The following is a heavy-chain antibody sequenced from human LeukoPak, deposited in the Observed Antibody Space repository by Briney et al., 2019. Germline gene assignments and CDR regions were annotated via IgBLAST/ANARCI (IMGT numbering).Heavy chain of an antibody. CDR3: AKDIVPGSSGDGYFDY. CDR2: ISWNSGSI. V-gene: IGHV3-9*01. CDR1: GFTFDDYA. D-gene: IGHD7-27*01. J-gene: IGHJ4*02. Sequence: GGSLRHSCAASGFTFDDYAMHWVRQAPGKGLEWVSGISWNSGSIGYADSVKGRFTISRDNAKNSLYLQMNSLRAEDTALYYCAKDIVPGSSGDGYFDYWGQGTLVTVSS.